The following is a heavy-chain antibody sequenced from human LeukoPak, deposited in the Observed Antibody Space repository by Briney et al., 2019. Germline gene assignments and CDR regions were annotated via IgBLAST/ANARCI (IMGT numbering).Heavy chain of an antibody. J-gene: IGHJ4*02. CDR3: VSLGYSSSSVRY. D-gene: IGHD6-6*01. CDR1: GFTFSRSA. V-gene: IGHV3-30*04. Sequence: PGGSLRLSCAASGFTFSRSAMHWVRQAPGKGLEWVAIISYDGGNKYYADSVKGRFTISRDNSKNTLYLQMNSLRAEDKAVYFSVSLGYSSSSVRYWGQGTLVTVSS. CDR2: ISYDGGNK.